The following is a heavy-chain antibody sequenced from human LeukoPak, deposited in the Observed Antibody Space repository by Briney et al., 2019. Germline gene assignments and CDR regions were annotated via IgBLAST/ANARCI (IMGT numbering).Heavy chain of an antibody. J-gene: IGHJ4*02. V-gene: IGHV3-23*01. CDR3: AKGISSGWYVFES. CDR1: GVTFNNHA. D-gene: IGHD6-19*01. Sequence: GGSLRLSCAASGVTFNNHAMSWVRQAPGKGLEWVSAISGSGGSIEYADSVKGRFTISRDNSKNTVYLQMNRLRAEDTAIYYCAKGISSGWYVFESWGQGTSVTVSS. CDR2: ISGSGGSI.